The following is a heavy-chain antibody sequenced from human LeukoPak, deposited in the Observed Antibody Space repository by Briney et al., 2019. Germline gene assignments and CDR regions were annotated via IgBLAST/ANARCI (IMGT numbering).Heavy chain of an antibody. CDR1: GYTFTSYG. Sequence: ASVKVSCKTSGYTFTSYGISWVRQAPGQGLEWMGWISAYNGNTNYAQKLQGRVTMTTDTSTSTAYMELRSLRSDDTAVYYCASLLTYYYDSGAFDIWGQGTMVTVSS. J-gene: IGHJ3*02. CDR2: ISAYNGNT. D-gene: IGHD3-22*01. CDR3: ASLLTYYYDSGAFDI. V-gene: IGHV1-18*01.